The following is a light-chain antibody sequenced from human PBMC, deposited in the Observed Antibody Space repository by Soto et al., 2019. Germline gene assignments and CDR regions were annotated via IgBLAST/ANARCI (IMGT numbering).Light chain of an antibody. V-gene: IGKV3-20*01. Sequence: EVMLTQSPGTLSLSPGERAALSCRASQSVSGNYIAWYQQKSGQAPRLLIYGASKRATGIPDRFSGSGSGTDFTLTIRRLEPEDFAVYYCQQYDTSPRTFGQGTKVEFK. J-gene: IGKJ1*01. CDR3: QQYDTSPRT. CDR2: GAS. CDR1: QSVSGNY.